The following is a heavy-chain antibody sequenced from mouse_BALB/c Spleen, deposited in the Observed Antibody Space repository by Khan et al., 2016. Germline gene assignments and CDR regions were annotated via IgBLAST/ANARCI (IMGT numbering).Heavy chain of an antibody. J-gene: IGHJ2*01. CDR3: ARFLYANY. Sequence: QIQLVQSGPELKKPGETVKISCKASGYTFTNYGMNWVKQAPGKGLQWMGWINTYTGEPTYTDDFKGRVAFSLETSASTAYLQINNLKIEDMATYFCARFLYANYWGQGTTLTVSS. CDR2: INTYTGEP. V-gene: IGHV9-1*02. D-gene: IGHD2-10*02. CDR1: GYTFTNYG.